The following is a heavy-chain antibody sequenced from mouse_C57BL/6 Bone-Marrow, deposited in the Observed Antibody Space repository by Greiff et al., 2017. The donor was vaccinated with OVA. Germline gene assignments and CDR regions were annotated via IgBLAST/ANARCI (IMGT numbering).Heavy chain of an antibody. Sequence: DVMLVESGGDLVKPGGSLKLSCAASGFTFSSYGMSWVRQTPDKRLEWVATISSGGSYTYYPDSVKGRFTISRDNAKNTLYLQMSSLKSEDTAMYYCARGGNYGYFDVWGTGTTVTVSS. V-gene: IGHV5-6*02. D-gene: IGHD2-1*01. J-gene: IGHJ1*03. CDR2: ISSGGSYT. CDR1: GFTFSSYG. CDR3: ARGGNYGYFDV.